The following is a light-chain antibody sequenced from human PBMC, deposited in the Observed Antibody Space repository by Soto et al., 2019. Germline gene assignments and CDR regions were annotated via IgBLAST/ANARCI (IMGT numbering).Light chain of an antibody. CDR3: QSFDSSLSGYVV. Sequence: QPVLTQPPSLSGAPGQRVTISCTGSSSNIGAGYDVHWYQQFPGTAPKLLMYGNSNRPSGVPDRFSGSKSGTSASLAITGLQADDEADYYCQSFDSSLSGYVVFGGGTKLTVL. CDR1: SSNIGAGYD. J-gene: IGLJ2*01. CDR2: GNS. V-gene: IGLV1-40*01.